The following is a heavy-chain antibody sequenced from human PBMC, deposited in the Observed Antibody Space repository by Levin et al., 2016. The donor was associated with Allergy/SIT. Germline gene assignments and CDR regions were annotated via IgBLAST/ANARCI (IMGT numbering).Heavy chain of an antibody. V-gene: IGHV3-23*01. CDR3: AKSDYSLFDP. Sequence: GGSLRLSCTASGFNFDDYVLTWIRQPPGKGLQWVAAINIHTGSTSYADSVKGRFTISKDDSKNTLHLQMNSLRAEDTAVYYCAKSDYSLFDPWGQGTLVTVSS. CDR2: INIHTGST. CDR1: GFNFDDYV. J-gene: IGHJ5*02. D-gene: IGHD2-21*01.